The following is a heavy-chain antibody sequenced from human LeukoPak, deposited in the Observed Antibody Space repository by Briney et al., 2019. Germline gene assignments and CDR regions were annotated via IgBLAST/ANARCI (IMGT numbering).Heavy chain of an antibody. CDR3: ARDARHRYCSSTSCYRGWFDP. CDR1: GGTFSSYA. CDR2: IIPIFGTA. J-gene: IGHJ5*02. Sequence: ASVKVSCKASGGTFSSYAISWVRQAPGQGLEWMGGIIPIFGTANYAQKFQGRVTITADESTSTAYMELSSLRSEDTAVYYCARDARHRYCSSTSCYRGWFDPWGQGTLVTVSS. D-gene: IGHD2-2*01. V-gene: IGHV1-69*13.